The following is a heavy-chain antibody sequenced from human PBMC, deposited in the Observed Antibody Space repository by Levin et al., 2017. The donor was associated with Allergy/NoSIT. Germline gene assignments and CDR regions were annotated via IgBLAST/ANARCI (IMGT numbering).Heavy chain of an antibody. D-gene: IGHD6-19*01. J-gene: IGHJ5*02. Sequence: SETLSLTCAVSGGSISSSNWWSWVRQPPGKGLEWIGEIYHSGSTNYNPSLKSRVTISVDKSKNQFSLKLSSVTAADTAVYYCASLSGRYSSGWRGGWFDPWGQGTLVTVSS. V-gene: IGHV4-4*02. CDR1: GGSISSSNW. CDR3: ASLSGRYSSGWRGGWFDP. CDR2: IYHSGST.